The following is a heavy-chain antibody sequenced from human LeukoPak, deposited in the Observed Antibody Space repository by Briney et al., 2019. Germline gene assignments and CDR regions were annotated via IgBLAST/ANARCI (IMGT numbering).Heavy chain of an antibody. J-gene: IGHJ5*02. CDR1: GGSISSGDYY. D-gene: IGHD2-15*01. CDR3: AREVVAATRDGVAP. V-gene: IGHV4-30-4*08. CDR2: IYYSGST. Sequence: SQTLSLTCTVSGGSISSGDYYWSWIRQPPGKGLEWIGYIYYSGSTYYNPSLKSRVTISVDTSKNQFSLKLSSVTAADTAVYYCAREVVAATRDGVAPWGQGTLVTVSS.